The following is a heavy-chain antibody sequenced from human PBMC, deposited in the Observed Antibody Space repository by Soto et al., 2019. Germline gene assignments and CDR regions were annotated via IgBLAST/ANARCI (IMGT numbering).Heavy chain of an antibody. CDR1: GFTFSNYG. V-gene: IGHV3-30*18. CDR2: ISYDGSNK. Sequence: QVQLVESGGGVVQSGRSLRLSCAASGFTFSNYGMHWVRQAPGKGLESVAFISYDGSNKYCADSVKGRFTTSRDNSKNTLYLQMNSLRAEDTAMYYCAKGYSGYDATIDYWGQGTLVTVSS. D-gene: IGHD5-12*01. CDR3: AKGYSGYDATIDY. J-gene: IGHJ4*02.